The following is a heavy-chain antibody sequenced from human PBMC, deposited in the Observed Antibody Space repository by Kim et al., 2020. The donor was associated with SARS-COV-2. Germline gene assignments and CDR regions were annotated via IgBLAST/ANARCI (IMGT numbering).Heavy chain of an antibody. CDR2: IYNDGSIT. CDR1: GFSFSTFW. CDR3: ASPSSSAVADHFEH. J-gene: IGHJ1*01. Sequence: GGSLRLSCAASGFSFSTFWMHWVRQPPGKGLAWVSAIYNDGSITNYADSVRGRFTISRDNTKNTVYLQMHNLRVEDTAVYYCASPSSSAVADHFEHWGQG. D-gene: IGHD2-2*01. V-gene: IGHV3-74*01.